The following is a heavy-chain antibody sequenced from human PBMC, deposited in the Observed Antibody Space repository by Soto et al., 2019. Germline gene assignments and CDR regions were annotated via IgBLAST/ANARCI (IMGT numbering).Heavy chain of an antibody. CDR3: AREGIRSYFDY. D-gene: IGHD3-10*01. CDR2: IYYSGST. J-gene: IGHJ4*02. Sequence: QVQLQESGPGLVKPSETLSLTCTVSGGSISSYYWSWIRQPPGKGLEWIGYIYYSGSTNYNPSLKSRVTRSVDTSKNQFSLKLSSVTAADTAVYYCAREGIRSYFDYWGQGTLVTVSS. CDR1: GGSISSYY. V-gene: IGHV4-59*01.